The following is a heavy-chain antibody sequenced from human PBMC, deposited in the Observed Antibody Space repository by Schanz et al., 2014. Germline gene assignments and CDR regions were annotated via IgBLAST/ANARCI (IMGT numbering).Heavy chain of an antibody. CDR3: AKDPSHGDYDYYFDY. V-gene: IGHV3-23*01. Sequence: DVQLLESGGGLVQPGGSLRLSCAASGFTFNSYAMTWVRQAPGKGLEWVSSISHSGGSTYYADSVKGRFTISRDNSKNILYLQMNSLRAEDTAVYYCAKDPSHGDYDYYFDYWGQGTLVTVSS. CDR1: GFTFNSYA. CDR2: ISHSGGST. D-gene: IGHD3-22*01. J-gene: IGHJ4*02.